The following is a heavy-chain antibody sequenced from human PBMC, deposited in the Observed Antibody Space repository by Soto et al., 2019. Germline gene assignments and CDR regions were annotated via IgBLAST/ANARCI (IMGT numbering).Heavy chain of an antibody. CDR3: ARAVSYCSSTSCYGGADY. V-gene: IGHV1-8*01. CDR2: MNPNSANT. J-gene: IGHJ4*02. CDR1: GYTFTNND. Sequence: ASVKVSCKASGYTFTNNDINWVRQATGQGLEWMGWMNPNSANTGYAQKFQGRITMTRNTSISTVYMELSSLRSEDTAVYYCARAVSYCSSTSCYGGADYWGQGTLVTVSS. D-gene: IGHD2-2*01.